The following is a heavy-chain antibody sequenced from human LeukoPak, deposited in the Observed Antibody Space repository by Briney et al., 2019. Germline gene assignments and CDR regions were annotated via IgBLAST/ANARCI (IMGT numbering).Heavy chain of an antibody. CDR1: GGSISSGSYY. J-gene: IGHJ1*01. CDR2: IYTSGST. Sequence: SQTLSLTCTVSGGSISSGSYYWSWIRQPAGQGLEWIGRIYTSGSTNYNPSLSSRVTISVDTSKNQFSPKLSSVTAAGTAVYYCAREVYCGGDCHTPAEYFQHWGQGALVTVCS. CDR3: AREVYCGGDCHTPAEYFQH. V-gene: IGHV4-61*02. D-gene: IGHD2-21*01.